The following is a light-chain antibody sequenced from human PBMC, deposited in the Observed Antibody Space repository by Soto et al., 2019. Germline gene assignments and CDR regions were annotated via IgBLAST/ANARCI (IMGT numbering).Light chain of an antibody. CDR2: GAS. V-gene: IGKV3-20*01. CDR3: QQFGSSSWT. J-gene: IGKJ1*01. CDR1: QSVSSSY. Sequence: DSVLTQSPGTLSLSPGEKATLSCRASQSVSSSYLAWYQRKPGQAPRLLIYGASSRATGIPDRFSGSGSGTDFTLTVSRLEPEDFAVYYCQQFGSSSWTFGQGTKVDIK.